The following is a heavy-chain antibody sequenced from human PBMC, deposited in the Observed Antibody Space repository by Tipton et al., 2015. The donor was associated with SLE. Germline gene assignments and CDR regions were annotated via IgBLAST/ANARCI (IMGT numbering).Heavy chain of an antibody. J-gene: IGHJ2*01. CDR2: IYYSGST. CDR3: AKGSYYYDSSGYPWCFDL. Sequence: TLSLTCTVSGGSISSHYWSWIRQPPGKGLEWIGYIYYSGSTNYNPSLKSRVTISVDTSKNQFSLKLSSVTAADTAVYYCAKGSYYYDSSGYPWCFDLWSRGTLVTVSS. D-gene: IGHD3-22*01. V-gene: IGHV4-59*11. CDR1: GGSISSHY.